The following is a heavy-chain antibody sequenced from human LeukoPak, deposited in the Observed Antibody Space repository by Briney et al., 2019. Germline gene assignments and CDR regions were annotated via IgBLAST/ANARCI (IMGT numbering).Heavy chain of an antibody. CDR1: GHTLTELS. D-gene: IGHD3-3*01. J-gene: IGHJ6*02. V-gene: IGHV1-24*01. CDR2: FDPEDGEI. CDR3: AIARLAMSGVVNNYILDV. Sequence: EASVKVSCKVSGHTLTELSMHWVRQAPGKGLEWMGGFDPEDGEIIYAQKFQGRVTMTEDTSTDTANMELSSLRSDHADVHYFAIARLAMSGVVNNYILDVWGQGTTVTVSS.